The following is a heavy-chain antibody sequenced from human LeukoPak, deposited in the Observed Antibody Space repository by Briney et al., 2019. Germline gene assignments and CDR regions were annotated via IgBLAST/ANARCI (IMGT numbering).Heavy chain of an antibody. Sequence: GGALRLSCAASGFTFSSYSMNWVRQARGKGLEWGTSISSSSSYILYADSVKGRSTISRDNAKNSLYLQMNSLRAEDTAVYYCEGVGATYDYWGQGTLVTVSS. CDR2: ISSSSSYI. J-gene: IGHJ4*02. D-gene: IGHD1-26*01. CDR1: GFTFSSYS. CDR3: EGVGATYDY. V-gene: IGHV3-21*01.